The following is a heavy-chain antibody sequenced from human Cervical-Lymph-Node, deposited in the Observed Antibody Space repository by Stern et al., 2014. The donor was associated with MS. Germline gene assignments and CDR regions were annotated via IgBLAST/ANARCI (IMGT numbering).Heavy chain of an antibody. J-gene: IGHJ6*02. CDR2: IYPGDCDA. CDR3: ARFPPNNWNDGPSVYGMDV. Sequence: MQLVQSGAEVKKPGESVKLSCKGSGYSFTTYWIAWVRQMPGKGLEWMGSIYPGDCDARYSPSLQGQVTISADKSISTAYLQSSSLKASDTGMYYCARFPPNNWNDGPSVYGMDVWGQGTTVTVSS. D-gene: IGHD1-20*01. V-gene: IGHV5-51*01. CDR1: GYSFTTYW.